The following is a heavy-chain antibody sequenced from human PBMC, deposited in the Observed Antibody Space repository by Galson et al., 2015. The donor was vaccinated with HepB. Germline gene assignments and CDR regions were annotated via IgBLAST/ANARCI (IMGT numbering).Heavy chain of an antibody. J-gene: IGHJ4*02. CDR1: GYTFTSYW. Sequence: SGAEVKKPGESLRISCKGSGYTFTSYWITWVRQMPGKGLEWMGRIDPSDSRTNFSPSFEGHVTISADRSISAAYLQWSSLKASDTAMYYCARGRRMGSVSYSTFDYWGQGTLVTVSS. CDR2: IDPSDSRT. D-gene: IGHD3-10*01. CDR3: ARGRRMGSVSYSTFDY. V-gene: IGHV5-10-1*01.